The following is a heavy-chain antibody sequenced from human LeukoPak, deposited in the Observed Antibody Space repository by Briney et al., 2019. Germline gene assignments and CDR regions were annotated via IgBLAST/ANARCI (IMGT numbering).Heavy chain of an antibody. V-gene: IGHV1-2*02. Sequence: ASVKVSCKASGYTFTGYYMHWVRQAPGQGLEWMGWINPNSGGTNYAQKFQGRVTMTRDTSISTAYMELSRLRSDDTAVYYCASQSLYCSSTSCYFDYWGQGTLVTVSS. J-gene: IGHJ4*02. CDR1: GYTFTGYY. CDR2: INPNSGGT. D-gene: IGHD2-2*01. CDR3: ASQSLYCSSTSCYFDY.